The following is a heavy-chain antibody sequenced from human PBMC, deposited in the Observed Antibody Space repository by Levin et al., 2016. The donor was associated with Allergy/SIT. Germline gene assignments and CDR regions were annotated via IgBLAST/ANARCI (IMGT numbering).Heavy chain of an antibody. D-gene: IGHD4/OR15-4a*01. Sequence: GESLKISCVASGFTFSDYAMAWVRQAPGKGLEWVSGIGGSGGFTYYADSVKGRCTISRDNSKSTLYLEMSSLSAEDTAVYFCAKGGASGMSLRHYHFDSWGQGTLVTVSS. CDR2: IGGSGGFT. CDR3: AKGGASGMSLRHYHFDS. V-gene: IGHV3-23*01. J-gene: IGHJ4*02. CDR1: GFTFSDYA.